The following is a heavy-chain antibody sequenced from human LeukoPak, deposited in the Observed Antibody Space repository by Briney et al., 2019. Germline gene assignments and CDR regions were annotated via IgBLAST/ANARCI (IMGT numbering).Heavy chain of an antibody. D-gene: IGHD6-19*01. Sequence: GGSLRLSCVALEFEPTYFWMTWVRRAPGKGLEWVANINHDGSERFYLDSLRGRFTISRDNAKSSLYLQMNSLRAEDTAVYYCATFVGTVSGTYTVPGGLLVWGKGTTVSVSS. CDR1: EFEPTYFW. CDR3: ATFVGTVSGTYTVPGGLLV. V-gene: IGHV3-7*01. CDR2: INHDGSER. J-gene: IGHJ6*04.